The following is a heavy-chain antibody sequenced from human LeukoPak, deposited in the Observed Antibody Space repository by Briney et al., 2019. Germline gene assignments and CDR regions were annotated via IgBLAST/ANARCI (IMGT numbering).Heavy chain of an antibody. CDR2: FDPEDGET. D-gene: IGHD3-22*01. J-gene: IGHJ4*02. V-gene: IGHV1-24*01. Sequence: ASVKVSCKVSGYTLTELSMHWVRQAPGKGLEWMGGFDPEDGETIYAQKFQGRVTMTEDTSTVTAYMELSSLRSEDTAVYYCAAKDYDSSGYRATPFDYWGQGTLVTVSS. CDR3: AAKDYDSSGYRATPFDY. CDR1: GYTLTELS.